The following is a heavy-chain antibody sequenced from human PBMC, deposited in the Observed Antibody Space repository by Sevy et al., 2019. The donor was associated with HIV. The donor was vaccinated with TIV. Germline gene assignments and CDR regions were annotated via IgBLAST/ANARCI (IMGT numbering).Heavy chain of an antibody. D-gene: IGHD6-19*01. J-gene: IGHJ4*02. CDR1: GFTFSSYA. CDR3: AKDPQWLVHGEFDY. CDR2: ISGSGGST. V-gene: IGHV3-23*01. Sequence: GGSLRLTCAASGFTFSSYAMSWVRQAPGKGLEWVSAISGSGGSTYYADSVKGRFTISRDNSKNTLYLQMNSLRAEDTAVYYCAKDPQWLVHGEFDYWGQGTLVTVSS.